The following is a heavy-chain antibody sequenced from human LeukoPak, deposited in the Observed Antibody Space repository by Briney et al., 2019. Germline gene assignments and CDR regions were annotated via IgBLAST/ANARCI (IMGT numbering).Heavy chain of an antibody. D-gene: IGHD2-2*01. Sequence: HPGGSLRLSCAASGFTFSSYGMHWVRQAPGKGLEWVAVISYDGSNKYYADSVKGRFTISRDNAKNSLYLQMNSLRAEDTAVYYCARGFRNRYDFDYWGQGTLVTVSS. CDR2: ISYDGSNK. CDR1: GFTFSSYG. CDR3: ARGFRNRYDFDY. V-gene: IGHV3-30*03. J-gene: IGHJ4*02.